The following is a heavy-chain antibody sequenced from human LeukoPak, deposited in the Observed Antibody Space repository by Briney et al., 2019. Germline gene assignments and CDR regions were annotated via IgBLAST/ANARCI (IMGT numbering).Heavy chain of an antibody. J-gene: IGHJ5*02. Sequence: PGGSLRLSCAASGFTFSSYWRSWVRQAPGKGLEWGSAISGSGGSTYYADSVKGRFTISRDNSKNTLYLQMNSLRAEDTAVYYCAKDLLGLPDWFDPWGQGTLVTVSS. CDR1: GFTFSSYW. CDR3: AKDLLGLPDWFDP. V-gene: IGHV3-23*01. D-gene: IGHD3-16*01. CDR2: ISGSGGST.